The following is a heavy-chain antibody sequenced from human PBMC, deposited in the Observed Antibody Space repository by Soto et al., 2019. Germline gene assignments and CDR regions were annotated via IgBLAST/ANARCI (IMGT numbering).Heavy chain of an antibody. CDR1: GYNFIKYG. V-gene: IGHV1-18*01. CDR2: ISPYSGYT. D-gene: IGHD2-2*01. J-gene: IGHJ4*02. Sequence: QVQLVQSGAEVKKPGASVKVSCKGLGYNFIKYGINWVRQAPGQGLEWMGWISPYSGYTHSAQKFQGSLTLTTYTAATTAYMELRSLRSADTALYYCTREAIVVIPAAQPSHFDSWGQGTLVTVSS. CDR3: TREAIVVIPAAQPSHFDS.